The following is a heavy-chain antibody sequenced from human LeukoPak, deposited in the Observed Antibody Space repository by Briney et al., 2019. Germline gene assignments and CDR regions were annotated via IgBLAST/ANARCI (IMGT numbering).Heavy chain of an antibody. CDR3: AKPRDSIVGTTTPTRLATLDI. D-gene: IGHD1-26*01. CDR1: GLSFSGQW. V-gene: IGHV3-7*03. CDR2: IKYDGSEE. Sequence: PGGSLTLSCAASGLSFSGQWMNWVRQAPGQGLEWVANIKYDGSEEYYADSVKGRFTISRNNPNNTLYLQMNNLRAEDTAVYYCAKPRDSIVGTTTPTRLATLDIWGQGTMVTVSS. J-gene: IGHJ3*02.